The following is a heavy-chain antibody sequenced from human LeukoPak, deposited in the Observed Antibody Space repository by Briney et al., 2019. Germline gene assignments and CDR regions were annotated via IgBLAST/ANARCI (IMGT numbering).Heavy chain of an antibody. D-gene: IGHD2-15*01. CDR3: ARADLAYCSGGTCSSNCYFDL. Sequence: SETLSLTCTVSGGSISSYYWSWIRQPPGKGLEWIGYIYYRGSTNYNPSLKSRVTISVDTSKNQFSLKLSSVTAADTAVYYCARADLAYCSGGTCSSNCYFDLWGRGTLITVSS. CDR1: GGSISSYY. J-gene: IGHJ2*01. CDR2: IYYRGST. V-gene: IGHV4-59*01.